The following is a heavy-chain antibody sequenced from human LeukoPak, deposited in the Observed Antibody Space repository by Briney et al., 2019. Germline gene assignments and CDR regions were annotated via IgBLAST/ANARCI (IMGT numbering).Heavy chain of an antibody. D-gene: IGHD6-19*01. CDR3: ARDYSGWYVFDY. V-gene: IGHV3-30*04. CDR2: ISWDSKIQ. J-gene: IGHJ4*02. CDR1: GFTFRSHA. Sequence: GGSLRLSCAASGFTFRSHAFHWVRQAPGKWLEWVAFISWDSKIQYYAESVKGRFTLSRDSSKSTVYLQMNSLRIEDTALYYCARDYSGWYVFDYWGQGTLVAVSP.